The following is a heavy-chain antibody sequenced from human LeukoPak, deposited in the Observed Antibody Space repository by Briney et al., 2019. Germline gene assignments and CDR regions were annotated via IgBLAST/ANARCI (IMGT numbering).Heavy chain of an antibody. CDR1: GGSFSGYY. CDR3: ARGRKIAARRYYYYMDV. D-gene: IGHD6-6*01. J-gene: IGHJ6*03. Sequence: SETLSLTCAVYGGSFSGYYWSWIRQPPGKGLEWIGEINHSGSTNYNPSLKSRVPISVDTSKNQFSLKLSSVTAADTAVYYCARGRKIAARRYYYYMDVWGKGTTVTVSS. V-gene: IGHV4-34*01. CDR2: INHSGST.